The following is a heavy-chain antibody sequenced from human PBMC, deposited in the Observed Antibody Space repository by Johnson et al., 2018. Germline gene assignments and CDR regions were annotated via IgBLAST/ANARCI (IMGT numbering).Heavy chain of an antibody. D-gene: IGHD6-19*01. V-gene: IGHV3-30*18. Sequence: QVQLVESGGGVVQPGRSLRLSCAASGFTFSSYGMHWVRQAPGKGLEWVAVISYDGSNKYYADSVKGRFTISRDNSKNTLYLQMNSLGAEDTAGYYCAKERDSSGWPNYYMDVWGQGTTVTVSS. CDR3: AKERDSSGWPNYYMDV. CDR2: ISYDGSNK. CDR1: GFTFSSYG. J-gene: IGHJ6*03.